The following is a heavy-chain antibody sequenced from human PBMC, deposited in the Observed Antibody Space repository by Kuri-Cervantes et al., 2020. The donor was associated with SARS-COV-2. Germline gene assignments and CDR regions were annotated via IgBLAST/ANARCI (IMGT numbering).Heavy chain of an antibody. CDR2: INWNGGST. CDR1: GFTFDDYG. D-gene: IGHD4-17*01. J-gene: IGHJ4*02. Sequence: GGSLRLSCAASGFTFDDYGMSWVRQAPGKGLEWVSGINWNGGSTGYADSVKGRFTISRDNSKNTLYLQMNSLRAEDTAVYYCARGDYGDYGDYWGQGTLVTVSS. V-gene: IGHV3-20*04. CDR3: ARGDYGDYGDY.